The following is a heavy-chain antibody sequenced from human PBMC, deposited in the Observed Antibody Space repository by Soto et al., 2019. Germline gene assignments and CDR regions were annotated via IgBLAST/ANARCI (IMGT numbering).Heavy chain of an antibody. D-gene: IGHD2-15*01. V-gene: IGHV1-18*01. J-gene: IGHJ2*01. CDR3: SRDLPAGGTYGYFDI. CDR2: INSFSGDT. CDR1: VYTFTHYG. Sequence: QVQLVPSGAEVKKPGASVKVSCKASVYTFTHYGIPWVRQAPGQGLEWMGWINSFSGDTNYPQKLQGRLTMTTVTSTHTVYMELRHLRSDDTAVDCWSRDLPAGGTYGYFDIWGRGTRVTVSS.